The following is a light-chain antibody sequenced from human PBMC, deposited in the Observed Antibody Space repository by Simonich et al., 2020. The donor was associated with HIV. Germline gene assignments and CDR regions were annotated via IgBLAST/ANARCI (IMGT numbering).Light chain of an antibody. CDR2: DNN. V-gene: IGLV1-51*01. Sequence: QSVLTQPPSVSAAPGQKVTISCSGSSSNIGNNYVSWYQQLPGTAPKLLISDNNKRPSGIPDRVSGAKSGTSATLGITGLQTGDEADYYCGTWDSSLSAVFGTGTKVTVL. J-gene: IGLJ1*01. CDR1: SSNIGNNY. CDR3: GTWDSSLSAV.